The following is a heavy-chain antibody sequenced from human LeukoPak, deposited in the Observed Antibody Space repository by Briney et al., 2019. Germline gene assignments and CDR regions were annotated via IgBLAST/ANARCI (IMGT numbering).Heavy chain of an antibody. CDR1: GGSISSSSYY. D-gene: IGHD2-2*01. CDR3: ARIVVPAAHRLDP. CDR2: IYYSGST. V-gene: IGHV4-39*01. J-gene: IGHJ5*02. Sequence: SETLSLTCTVSGGSISSSSYYWGWIRQPPGKGLEWIGSIYYSGSTYYNPSLKSRVTISVDTSENQFSLKLSSVTAADTAVYYCARIVVPAAHRLDPWGQGTLVTVSS.